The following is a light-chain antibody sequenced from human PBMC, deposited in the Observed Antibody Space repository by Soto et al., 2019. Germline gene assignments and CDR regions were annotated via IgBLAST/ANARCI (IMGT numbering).Light chain of an antibody. CDR1: QGIGNS. CDR3: QKYDSVPWS. J-gene: IGKJ1*01. CDR2: TAS. Sequence: DIQMTQSPSSLSASVGDRVTITCRASQGIGNSLAWYQQKPGKVPKVLIYTASTLHSGVPSRFSGSGSGTDFTLTINSLQTADVATYFCQKYDSVPWSFGQGTRVEI. V-gene: IGKV1-27*01.